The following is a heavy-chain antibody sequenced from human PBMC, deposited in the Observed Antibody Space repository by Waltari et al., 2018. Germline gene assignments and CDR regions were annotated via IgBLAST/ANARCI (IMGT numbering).Heavy chain of an antibody. CDR2: ISYDGSNK. V-gene: IGHV3-30-3*01. CDR1: GFTFSSYA. J-gene: IGHJ6*02. Sequence: QVQLVESGGGVVQPGRSLRLSCAASGFTFSSYAMHWVRPAPGKGLEWVAVISYDGSNKYYADSVKGRFTISRDNSKNTLYLQMNSLRAEDTAVYYCARDRRYSGYDKGYGMDVWGQGTTVTVSS. D-gene: IGHD5-12*01. CDR3: ARDRRYSGYDKGYGMDV.